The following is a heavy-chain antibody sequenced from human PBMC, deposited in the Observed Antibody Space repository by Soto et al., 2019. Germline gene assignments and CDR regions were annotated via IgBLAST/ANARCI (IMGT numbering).Heavy chain of an antibody. V-gene: IGHV4-39*01. CDR3: XXXXXXXXXLAXNY. CDR2: IYYNGNT. J-gene: IGHJ4*02. D-gene: IGHD2-8*02. CDR1: GGSLSSSSYY. Sequence: QLHLQESGPGLVKPSETLSLTCIVSGGSLSSSSYYWAWIRQPPGKGLEWIGTIYYNGNTYYNPSLKSRVTIALDTSKNEFSLKXXXXTXXXXXXXXXXXXXXXXXXLAXNYWGQGTLATVXS.